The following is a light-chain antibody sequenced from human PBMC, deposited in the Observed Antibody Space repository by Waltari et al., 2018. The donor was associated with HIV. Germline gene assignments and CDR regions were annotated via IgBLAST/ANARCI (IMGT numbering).Light chain of an antibody. CDR1: QSVLYSSNNKNY. J-gene: IGKJ3*01. CDR3: QEFYSNHLS. Sequence: DIVMTQSPDSLAVSLGERATINCKSSQSVLYSSNNKNYLAWYQQKPGQPPKLLIYGASTRESGVPDRFSGSGSGTDFALTISSLQAEDVAVYYCQEFYSNHLSFGPGTKVEIK. V-gene: IGKV4-1*01. CDR2: GAS.